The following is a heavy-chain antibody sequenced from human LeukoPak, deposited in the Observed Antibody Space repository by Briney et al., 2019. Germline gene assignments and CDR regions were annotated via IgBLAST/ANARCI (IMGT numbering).Heavy chain of an antibody. CDR2: GSFDGTNK. Sequence: GGSLRLSCSASGFVFSNYALFWARQAPAKGLEGVGVGSFDGTNKEYAATVKGRFTVSRDNSKNTLYLRMNSLRPGGTAVYYCARGGIAEVEFYYYGMDVWGQGTTVAV. CDR1: GFVFSNYA. J-gene: IGHJ6*02. D-gene: IGHD6-13*01. V-gene: IGHV3-30-3*01. CDR3: ARGGIAEVEFYYYGMDV.